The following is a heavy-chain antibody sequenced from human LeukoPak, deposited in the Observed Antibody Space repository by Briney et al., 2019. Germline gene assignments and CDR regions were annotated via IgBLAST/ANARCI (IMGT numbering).Heavy chain of an antibody. CDR2: IYYSGST. V-gene: IGHV4-61*01. Sequence: SETLSLTCTVSGGSISSGFYYWSWIRQHPEKGLEWIGYIYYSGSTNYNPPLKSRVTISIDTSKNQFSLKLSSVTAADTAVYYCARVGATGYWGQGTLVTVSS. J-gene: IGHJ4*02. CDR1: GGSISSGFYY. CDR3: ARVGATGY. D-gene: IGHD1-26*01.